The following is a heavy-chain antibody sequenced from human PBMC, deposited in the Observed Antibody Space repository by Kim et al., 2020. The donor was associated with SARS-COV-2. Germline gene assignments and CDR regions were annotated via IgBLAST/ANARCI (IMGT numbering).Heavy chain of an antibody. J-gene: IGHJ4*02. CDR1: GYTFTSYA. D-gene: IGHD3-3*01. CDR2: INAGNGNT. CDR3: AREYYDFWSGGYYFDY. V-gene: IGHV1-3*01. Sequence: ASVKVSCKASGYTFTSYAMHWVRQAPGQRLEWMGWINAGNGNTKYSQKFQGRVTITRDTSASTAYMELSSLRSEDTAVYYCAREYYDFWSGGYYFDYWGQGTLVTVSS.